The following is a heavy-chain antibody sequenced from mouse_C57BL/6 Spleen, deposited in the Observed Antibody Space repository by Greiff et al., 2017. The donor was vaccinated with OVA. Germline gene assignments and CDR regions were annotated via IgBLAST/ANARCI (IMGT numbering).Heavy chain of an antibody. J-gene: IGHJ1*03. V-gene: IGHV1-64*01. Sequence: QVQLKESGAELVRPGASVKLSCKASGYTFTSYWMHWVKQRPGQGLEWIGMIHPNSGSTNYNEKFKSKATLTVDKSSSTAYMQLSSLTSEDSAVYYCARTGGRGDWYFDVWGTGTTVTVSS. CDR2: IHPNSGST. CDR3: ARTGGRGDWYFDV. CDR1: GYTFTSYW.